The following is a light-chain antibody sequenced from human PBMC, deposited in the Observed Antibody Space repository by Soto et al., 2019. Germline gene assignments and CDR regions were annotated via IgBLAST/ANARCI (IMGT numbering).Light chain of an antibody. J-gene: IGKJ4*01. V-gene: IGKV3-20*01. Sequence: IVLTQSHGTLSFSPGERATLSCRASQSITSNYLAWYQQKPGQAPRTLIFGATTRATGIPDRFSGSGSGTDFTLSISTLEPEDSAVYYCQQYGSSLSSGGGTEVDI. CDR2: GAT. CDR3: QQYGSSLS. CDR1: QSITSNY.